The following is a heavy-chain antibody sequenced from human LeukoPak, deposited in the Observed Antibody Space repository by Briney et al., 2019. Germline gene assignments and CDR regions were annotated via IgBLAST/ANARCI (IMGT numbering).Heavy chain of an antibody. V-gene: IGHV4-34*01. CDR3: ARSSVVTPVTRFDY. J-gene: IGHJ4*02. D-gene: IGHD4-23*01. Sequence: SETLSLTCAVYGGSFSGYYWSWICQPPGKGLEWIGEINHSGSTNYNPSLKSRVTISVDTSKNQFSLKLSSVTAADTAVYYCARSSVVTPVTRFDYWGQGTLVTVSS. CDR1: GGSFSGYY. CDR2: INHSGST.